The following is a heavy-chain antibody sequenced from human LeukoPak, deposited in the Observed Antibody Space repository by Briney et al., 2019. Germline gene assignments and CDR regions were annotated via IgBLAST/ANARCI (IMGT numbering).Heavy chain of an antibody. CDR1: GFTVSSNF. CDR3: AKDRYSYAFEYSDS. Sequence: GGSLRLSCAVSGFTVSSNFMSWVRQTPGKGLEWVSVIYSGGSTFYADSVKGRFTISRDNSKNTLYLQMNSLRAEDTAVYYCAKDRYSYAFEYSDSWGQGTLVTVSS. J-gene: IGHJ4*02. V-gene: IGHV3-53*01. CDR2: IYSGGST. D-gene: IGHD5-18*01.